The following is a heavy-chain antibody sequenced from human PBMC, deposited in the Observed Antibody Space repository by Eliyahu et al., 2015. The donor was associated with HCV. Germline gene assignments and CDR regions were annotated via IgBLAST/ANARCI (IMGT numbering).Heavy chain of an antibody. CDR2: NDIYGNT. Sequence: QVQLQESGPGLVKPSQTLSLTCTVSGGSISSGGYYWAWIRQQPGQGLAWIGYNDIYGNTYYHPSLKSRVSISLDTSKNQFSLRLTSVTAADTAVYYCARVVLRYYDWSSMGGYFDHWGQGTLVTVSS. J-gene: IGHJ4*02. CDR3: ARVVLRYYDWSSMGGYFDH. V-gene: IGHV4-31*03. D-gene: IGHD3-9*01. CDR1: GGSISSGGYY.